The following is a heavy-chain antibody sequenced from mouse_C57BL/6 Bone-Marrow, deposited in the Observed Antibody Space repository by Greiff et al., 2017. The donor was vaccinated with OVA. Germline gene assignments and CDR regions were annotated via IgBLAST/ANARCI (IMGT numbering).Heavy chain of an antibody. CDR2: ISSGGSYT. CDR3: ARHTWDGY. D-gene: IGHD4-1*01. Sequence: DVQLVESGGDLVKPGGSLKLSCAASGFTFSSYGMSWVRQTPDKRLEWVATISSGGSYTYYPDSVKGRFTISRDNAKNTLYLQMSSLKSEDTAMYYCARHTWDGYWGQGTTLTVSS. V-gene: IGHV5-6*01. CDR1: GFTFSSYG. J-gene: IGHJ2*01.